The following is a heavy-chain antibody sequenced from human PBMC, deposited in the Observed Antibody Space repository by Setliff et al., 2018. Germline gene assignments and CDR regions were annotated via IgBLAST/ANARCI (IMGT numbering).Heavy chain of an antibody. J-gene: IGHJ4*02. CDR1: GYTFSHSG. Sequence: VKVSCKASGYTFSHSGITWVRQAPGQGLEWMGWISVYSGNTNYAQKLQGRVTMTTDATTNTAYMELRGLTSDDTAIYYCSRLVRYCSKTTCQTASGAEVWGQGTLVTVSS. CDR2: ISVYSGNT. V-gene: IGHV1-18*01. D-gene: IGHD2-15*01. CDR3: SRLVRYCSKTTCQTASGAEV.